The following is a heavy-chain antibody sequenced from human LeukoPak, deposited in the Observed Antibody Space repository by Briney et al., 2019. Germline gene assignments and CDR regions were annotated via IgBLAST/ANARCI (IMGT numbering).Heavy chain of an antibody. J-gene: IGHJ3*02. CDR1: GFTFSSYW. V-gene: IGHV3-74*01. CDR3: ARAPMSYDSSGFGGAFDI. Sequence: GGSLRLSCTASGFTFSSYWMHWIRQVPGKGLVWVAHIKSDGTGINYADSVKGRFTISRDNAKNTLYLQMNSLRAEDTAMYYCARAPMSYDSSGFGGAFDIWGQGTMVTVSS. CDR2: IKSDGTGI. D-gene: IGHD3-22*01.